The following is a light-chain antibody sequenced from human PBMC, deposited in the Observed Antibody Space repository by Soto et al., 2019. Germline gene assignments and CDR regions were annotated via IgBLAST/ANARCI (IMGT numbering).Light chain of an antibody. CDR2: GAS. Sequence: EIVMTQSPATLSVSPGERATLSCRASQRVGSSYLAWYQHKPDQAPRLLIYGASNRATGIPARFSGSGSGTDFTLTISSLEPEDFAVYYCQQRSNWPPGFTFGPGTKVDIK. V-gene: IGKV3-11*01. CDR1: QRVGSSY. CDR3: QQRSNWPPGFT. J-gene: IGKJ3*01.